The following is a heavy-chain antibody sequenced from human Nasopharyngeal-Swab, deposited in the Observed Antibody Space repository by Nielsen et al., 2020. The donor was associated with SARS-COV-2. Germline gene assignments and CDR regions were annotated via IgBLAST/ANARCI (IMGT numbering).Heavy chain of an antibody. CDR1: GYTFIDYY. J-gene: IGHJ4*02. D-gene: IGHD1-26*01. CDR3: ARGGTYYFGY. CDR2: INPNTGGT. Sequence: ASVKVSCKASGYTFIDYYIYWVRQAPGQGLEWMGWINPNTGGTNYAQKFQGRVTMTRDTPISTAYMELSRLRSDDTAVYYCARGGTYYFGYWGQGTLVTVSS. V-gene: IGHV1-2*02.